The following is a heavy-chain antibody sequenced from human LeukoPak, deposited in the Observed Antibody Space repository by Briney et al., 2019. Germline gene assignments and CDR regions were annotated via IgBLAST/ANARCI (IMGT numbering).Heavy chain of an antibody. D-gene: IGHD6-19*01. J-gene: IGHJ5*02. CDR3: ARVPVGQWLANWFDP. CDR2: FNPNTGGT. CDR1: GYTFTFYY. Sequence: ASVKVSFKSYGYTFTFYYLHWVRLAPGQGLGRVGLFNPNTGGTKYAQKFQDRVTMTRDTSISTAYMELSSVGFDDTALYYCARVPVGQWLANWFDPWGQGTLVTVSS. V-gene: IGHV1-2*02.